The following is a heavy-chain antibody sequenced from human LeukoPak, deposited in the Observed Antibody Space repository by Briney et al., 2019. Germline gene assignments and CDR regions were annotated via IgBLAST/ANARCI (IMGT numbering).Heavy chain of an antibody. J-gene: IGHJ5*02. CDR1: GFTFSNAW. D-gene: IGHD3-22*01. CDR3: ATDFYDTT. V-gene: IGHV3-15*07. Sequence: GGSLRLSCATSGFTFSNAWMNWVRQAPGKGLEWVGRIRSNSDGGTIDYAAPVKGRFALSRDDSKNTLYLQMNSLQTEDTAVYFCATDFYDTTWGQGTLVTVSS. CDR2: IRSNSDGGTI.